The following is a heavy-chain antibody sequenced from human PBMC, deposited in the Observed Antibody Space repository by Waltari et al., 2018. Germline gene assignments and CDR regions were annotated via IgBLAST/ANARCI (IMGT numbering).Heavy chain of an antibody. D-gene: IGHD3-16*01. Sequence: EVQLVESGGGLVKPGGALRLSCVASGLPFSDFWMTWVRQAPEKGLECVATMNQDGSAKLYVESVRGRFTVSRDNAKKSLFLQMNSLRAEDTAVYYCARVAWGLGQDNWGQGTLVTVSS. CDR3: ARVAWGLGQDN. J-gene: IGHJ4*02. CDR1: GLPFSDFW. CDR2: MNQDGSAK. V-gene: IGHV3-7*03.